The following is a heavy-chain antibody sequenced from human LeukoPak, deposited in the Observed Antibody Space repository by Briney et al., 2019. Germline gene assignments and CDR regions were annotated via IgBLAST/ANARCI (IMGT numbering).Heavy chain of an antibody. Sequence: GGSLRLSCAASGFSFSSYGMHWVRQAPGKGLEWVAVISYDGNTKYYADSVKGRFTISRDNSKNTLYLQMNSLRAEDTAVYYCAKDPRSLIFGVVINWFDPWGQGTLATVSS. CDR2: ISYDGNTK. V-gene: IGHV3-30*18. CDR1: GFSFSSYG. D-gene: IGHD3-3*02. J-gene: IGHJ5*02. CDR3: AKDPRSLIFGVVINWFDP.